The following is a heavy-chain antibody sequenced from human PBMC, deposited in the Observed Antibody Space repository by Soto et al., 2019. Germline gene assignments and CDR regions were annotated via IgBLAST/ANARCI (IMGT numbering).Heavy chain of an antibody. J-gene: IGHJ3*02. CDR1: GFTFDDYA. CDR3: TREGEDSSGYYYAPGAAFDI. Sequence: PGGSLRLSCAASGFTFDDYAMHWVRQAPGKGLEWVGRIRSKANSYATAYAASVKGRFTISRDDSKNTAYLQMNSLKTEDTAVYYCTREGEDSSGYYYAPGAAFDIWGQGTMVTVSS. V-gene: IGHV3-73*01. CDR2: IRSKANSYAT. D-gene: IGHD3-22*01.